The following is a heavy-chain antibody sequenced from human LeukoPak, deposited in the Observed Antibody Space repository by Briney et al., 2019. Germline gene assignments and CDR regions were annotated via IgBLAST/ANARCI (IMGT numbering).Heavy chain of an antibody. V-gene: IGHV1-69*13. Sequence: SVKVSCKASGGTFSSYAISWVRQAPGQGLEWMGGIIPIFGTANYAQKFQGRVTITADESTSTAYMELSSLRSEDMAVYYCARDYLKVVVAGTAPSAGHMDYWGQGTLVTVSS. CDR3: ARDYLKVVVAGTAPSAGHMDY. CDR1: GGTFSSYA. D-gene: IGHD2-15*01. J-gene: IGHJ4*02. CDR2: IIPIFGTA.